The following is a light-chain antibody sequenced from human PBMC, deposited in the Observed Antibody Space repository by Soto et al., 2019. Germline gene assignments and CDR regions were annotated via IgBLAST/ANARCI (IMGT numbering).Light chain of an antibody. CDR3: QQRSNWPPLFT. Sequence: EIVLTQSAATLSLSPGERATISCRASQSVSSYLAWYQQKPGQAPRLLIYDASNRATGIPARFSGSGSGTDFTLTISSLEPEDFAVYYCQQRSNWPPLFTFGPGTKVDIK. CDR1: QSVSSY. CDR2: DAS. J-gene: IGKJ3*01. V-gene: IGKV3-11*01.